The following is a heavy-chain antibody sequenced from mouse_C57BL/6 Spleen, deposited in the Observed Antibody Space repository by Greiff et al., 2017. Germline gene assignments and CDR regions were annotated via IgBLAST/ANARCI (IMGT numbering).Heavy chain of an antibody. CDR3: ARHEEGGFRGLGFDY. Sequence: LVESGAELVKPGASVKLSCKASGYTFTEYTIHWVKQRSGQGLEWIGWFYPGSGSIKYNEKFKDKATLTADKSSSTVYMELSRLTSEDSAVYFCARHEEGGFRGLGFDYWGQGTTLTVSS. CDR2: FYPGSGSI. D-gene: IGHD4-1*01. V-gene: IGHV1-62-2*01. CDR1: GYTFTEYT. J-gene: IGHJ2*01.